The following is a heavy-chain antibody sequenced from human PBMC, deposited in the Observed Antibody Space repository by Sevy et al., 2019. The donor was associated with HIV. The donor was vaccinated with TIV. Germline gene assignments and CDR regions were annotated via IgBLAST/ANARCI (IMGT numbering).Heavy chain of an antibody. CDR2: IYTGGST. J-gene: IGHJ3*02. D-gene: IGHD3-22*01. CDR1: GFTVSSNY. Sequence: GGSLRLSCAASGFTVSSNYMTWVRQAPGKGLEWVSVIYTGGSTYYAESVKGRFTISRDNSKNTVYLRMNSLRAEDTAVYYCARGSTYYYDDSGYSTRGDAFDIWGQGTMVTASS. V-gene: IGHV3-53*01. CDR3: ARGSTYYYDDSGYSTRGDAFDI.